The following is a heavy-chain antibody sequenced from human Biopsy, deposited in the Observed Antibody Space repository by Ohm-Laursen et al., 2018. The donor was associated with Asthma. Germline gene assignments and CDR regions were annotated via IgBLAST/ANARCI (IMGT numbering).Heavy chain of an antibody. CDR3: VRAVRNEQWLAPFDY. D-gene: IGHD6-19*01. J-gene: IGHJ4*02. V-gene: IGHV4-59*07. Sequence: SDTLSLTRSVYGGSISSFYWSWIRQSPEKGLEWMGYVYWTGSTNYNPSLKSRVTMSVDTSKNRMFLELTSVTAADTAIYYCVRAVRNEQWLAPFDYWGQGKPVTVSS. CDR2: VYWTGST. CDR1: GGSISSFY.